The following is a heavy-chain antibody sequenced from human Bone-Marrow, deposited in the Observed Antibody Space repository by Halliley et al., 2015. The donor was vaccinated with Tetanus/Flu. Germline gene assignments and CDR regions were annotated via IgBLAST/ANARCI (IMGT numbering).Heavy chain of an antibody. CDR2: MYYNGKT. CDR1: GGSISSYY. D-gene: IGHD3-16*01. V-gene: IGHV4-59*01. CDR3: AGIGDSVLGDHDAFDV. Sequence: GLVKPSETLSLSCTVSGGSISSYYWSWIRQTPGKGLEWVGYMYYNGKTNYNSSLKSRVTISGETSNNQLSLKLSSVTAADTAVYYCAGIGDSVLGDHDAFDVWGQGTVVNGSS. J-gene: IGHJ3*01.